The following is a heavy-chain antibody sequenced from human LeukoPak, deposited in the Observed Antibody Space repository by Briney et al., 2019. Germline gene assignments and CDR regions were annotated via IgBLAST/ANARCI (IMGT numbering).Heavy chain of an antibody. J-gene: IGHJ4*02. CDR3: ARDPVAEKDY. Sequence: SVKVSCKASGGTFSSYAISWVRQAPGQGLEWMGRIIPILGIANYAQNSQGRVTITADKSTSTAYMELSSLRSEDTAVYYCARDPVAEKDYWGQGTLVTVSS. V-gene: IGHV1-69*04. CDR2: IIPILGIA. CDR1: GGTFSSYA. D-gene: IGHD6-19*01.